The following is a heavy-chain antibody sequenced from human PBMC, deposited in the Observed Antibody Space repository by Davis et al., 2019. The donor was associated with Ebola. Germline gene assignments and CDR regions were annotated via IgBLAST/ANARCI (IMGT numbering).Heavy chain of an antibody. D-gene: IGHD1-26*01. CDR1: GFTFSSYG. J-gene: IGHJ5*02. CDR3: AKPSIVGATTVFDP. Sequence: PGGSLRLSCAASGFTFSSYGMHWVRQAPGKGLEWVAVISYDGSNKYYADSVKVRFTISRDNSKNTLYLQMNSLRAEDTAVYYCAKPSIVGATTVFDPWGQGTLVTVSS. V-gene: IGHV3-30*18. CDR2: ISYDGSNK.